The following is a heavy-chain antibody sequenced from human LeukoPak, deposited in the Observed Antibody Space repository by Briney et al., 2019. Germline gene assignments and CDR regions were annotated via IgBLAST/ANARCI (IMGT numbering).Heavy chain of an antibody. CDR3: ARDSYYYDSSGYYFH. CDR2: INPNSGGT. J-gene: IGHJ4*02. V-gene: IGHV1-2*02. CDR1: GYTFTGYY. D-gene: IGHD3-22*01. Sequence: GASVKVSCKASGYTFTGYYMHWVRQAPGQGLEWMGWINPNSGGTNYAQKFQGRVTMTRDTSISTAYMELSRLRSDDTAVYYCARDSYYYDSSGYYFHWGQGTLVTVSS.